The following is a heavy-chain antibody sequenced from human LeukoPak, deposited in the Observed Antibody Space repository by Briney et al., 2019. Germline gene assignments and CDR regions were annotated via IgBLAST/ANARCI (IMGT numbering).Heavy chain of an antibody. CDR3: VRGDSRDY. V-gene: IGHV3-21*01. CDR1: GFSFSTST. J-gene: IGHJ4*02. CDR2: IGKTSRDM. Sequence: GGSLRLSCAASGFSFSTSTMNWVRQAPGMGLEWISSIGKTSRDMYYAASVRGRFTISRDNAKNSLFLLMNSLRVEDTSVYYCVRGDSRDYWGQGTLVTVSS. D-gene: IGHD6-13*01.